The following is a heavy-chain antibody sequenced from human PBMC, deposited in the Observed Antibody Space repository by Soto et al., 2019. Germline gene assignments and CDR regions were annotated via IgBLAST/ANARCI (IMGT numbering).Heavy chain of an antibody. Sequence: QVQLVQSGAEVKKPGASVKVSCKASGYIFSSYYMHWVRQAPGQGLEWMGIINPSGASTSYAQKFQGRVTMTRDRSASKLYMELSSLRSEDTAVYYCARDRDYPGNVWFDPLGQGTLVTVSS. V-gene: IGHV1-46*01. CDR2: INPSGAST. CDR1: GYIFSSYY. D-gene: IGHD3-10*01. CDR3: ARDRDYPGNVWFDP. J-gene: IGHJ5*02.